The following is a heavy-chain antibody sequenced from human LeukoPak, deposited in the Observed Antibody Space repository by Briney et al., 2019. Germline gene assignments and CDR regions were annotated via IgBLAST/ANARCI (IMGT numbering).Heavy chain of an antibody. V-gene: IGHV3-23*01. CDR2: VSGSGGST. D-gene: IGHD2-15*01. Sequence: GGSLRLSCAASGFTVSTNNMSWVRQAPGKGLEWVSAVSGSGGSTYYADSVKGRFTISRDNSKNTLYLQMNSLRAEDTAVYYCAKTEYCSGGSCYETLDYWGQGTLVTVSS. CDR1: GFTVSTNN. J-gene: IGHJ4*02. CDR3: AKTEYCSGGSCYETLDY.